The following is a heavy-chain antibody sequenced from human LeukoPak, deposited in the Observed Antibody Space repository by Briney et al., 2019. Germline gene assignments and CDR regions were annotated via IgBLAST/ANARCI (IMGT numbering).Heavy chain of an antibody. CDR1: GGSISSSSYY. J-gene: IGHJ6*02. V-gene: IGHV4-39*07. Sequence: ASETLSLTCTVSGGSISSSSYYWGWIRQPPGKGLEWIGEINHSGSTNYNPSLKSRVTISVDTSKNQFSLKLSSVTAADTAVYYCARGQRGCSSTSCFPYYYYGMDVWGQGTTVTVSS. CDR2: INHSGST. CDR3: ARGQRGCSSTSCFPYYYYGMDV. D-gene: IGHD2-2*01.